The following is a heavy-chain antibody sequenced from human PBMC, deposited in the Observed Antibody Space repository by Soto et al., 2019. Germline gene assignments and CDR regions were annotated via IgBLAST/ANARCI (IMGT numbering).Heavy chain of an antibody. CDR1: GGCISSGGYS. Sequence: PSETLSLTCAVSGGCISSGGYSWSWIRQPPGKGLECIGYIYHSGSTYYNPSLKIRVSISVDRAKNPICRTLNSVTSAYTPVVNCARVNAPSGQGTLVAVAS. V-gene: IGHV4-30-2*01. CDR3: ARVNAP. J-gene: IGHJ5*02. CDR2: IYHSGST.